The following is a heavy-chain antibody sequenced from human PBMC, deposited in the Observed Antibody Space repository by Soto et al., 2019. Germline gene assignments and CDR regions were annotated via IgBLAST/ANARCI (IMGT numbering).Heavy chain of an antibody. D-gene: IGHD4-17*01. Sequence: EVQLVESGGGLVQPGGSLRLSCAASGFTFSSYWMSWVRQAPGKGLEWVANIKQDGSEKYYVDSVKGRFTISRDNAKNSLYLQMNSLRAEDTAVYYCAHPRGYGVFDAVDIWGQGTMVTVSS. J-gene: IGHJ3*02. CDR1: GFTFSSYW. V-gene: IGHV3-7*03. CDR3: AHPRGYGVFDAVDI. CDR2: IKQDGSEK.